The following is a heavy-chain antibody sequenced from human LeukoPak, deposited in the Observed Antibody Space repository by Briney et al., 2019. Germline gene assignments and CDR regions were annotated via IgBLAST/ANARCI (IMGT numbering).Heavy chain of an antibody. J-gene: IGHJ6*02. CDR2: INQDASEM. CDR1: GFTFSSHW. V-gene: IGHV3-7*01. CDR3: ARGHYGMDV. Sequence: PGGSLRLSCAASGFTFSSHWMSWVRQAPGKGLEWVAYINQDASEMSHVDSVKGRFTISRDNPKNSLYLQMNSLRDEDTVVYYCARGHYGMDVWGQGTTVTVSS.